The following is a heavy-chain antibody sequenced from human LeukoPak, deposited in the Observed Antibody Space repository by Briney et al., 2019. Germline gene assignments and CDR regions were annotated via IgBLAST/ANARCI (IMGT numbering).Heavy chain of an antibody. CDR3: ARVPYYYGSGLLSDY. CDR1: RGSTSSYY. CDR2: IYYSGST. Sequence: SETLSLTCTVSRGSTSSYYWSWIRHPPGKGLEWIGYIYYSGSTNYNPSLKSRVTISVDTSKNQFSLKLSSVTAADTAVYYCARVPYYYGSGLLSDYWGQGTLVTVSS. D-gene: IGHD3-10*01. J-gene: IGHJ4*02. V-gene: IGHV4-59*01.